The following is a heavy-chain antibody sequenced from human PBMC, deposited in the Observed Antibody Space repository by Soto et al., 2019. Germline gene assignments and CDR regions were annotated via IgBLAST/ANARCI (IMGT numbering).Heavy chain of an antibody. Sequence: QVHLQESGPGLVKPSQNLSLTCTVSGGSISSGDYYWSWIRQPPGKGLEWIGYIYYSGSTYYNPSLKSRVTISVDTYKNQFSLKLSSVTAADTAVYYCARGGCSGGSCYSRYYFYYGMDVWGQGTTVTVSS. D-gene: IGHD2-15*01. V-gene: IGHV4-30-4*01. J-gene: IGHJ6*02. CDR3: ARGGCSGGSCYSRYYFYYGMDV. CDR2: IYYSGST. CDR1: GGSISSGDYY.